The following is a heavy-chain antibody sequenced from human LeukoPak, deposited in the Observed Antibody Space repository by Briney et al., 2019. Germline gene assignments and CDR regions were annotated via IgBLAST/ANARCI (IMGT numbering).Heavy chain of an antibody. CDR2: IHHSGST. CDR3: ARAESGGTTSYYFDY. CDR1: GYSISSGYY. J-gene: IGHJ4*02. Sequence: SETLSLTCAVSGYSISSGYYWGWIRQPPGKGLEWIGSIHHSGSTYYNPSLKSRVTISVDTSKNQFSLKLSSVTAADTAVYYCARAESGGTTSYYFDYWGQGTLVTVSS. D-gene: IGHD1-7*01. V-gene: IGHV4-38-2*01.